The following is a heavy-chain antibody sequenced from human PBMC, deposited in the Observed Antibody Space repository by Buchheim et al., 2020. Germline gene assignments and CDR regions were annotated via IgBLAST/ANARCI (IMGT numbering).Heavy chain of an antibody. CDR3: TRAVVETYFDS. D-gene: IGHD4-23*01. V-gene: IGHV3-74*03. Sequence: EVKLVESGGGYVLRGGSLSLSCEASGFSFSSYWMHWVRQVPGKGLEWVSHVNNDGSSSTYADSVNGRFTISRDNARNILYLQMNSLRAEDTAVYYCTRAVVETYFDSWGQGTL. J-gene: IGHJ4*02. CDR1: GFSFSSYW. CDR2: VNNDGSSS.